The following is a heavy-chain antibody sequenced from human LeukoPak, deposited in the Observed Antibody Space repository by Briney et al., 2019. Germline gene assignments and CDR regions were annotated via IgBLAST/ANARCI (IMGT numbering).Heavy chain of an antibody. V-gene: IGHV3-33*01. CDR2: IWFDGSNK. Sequence: GRSLRLSCAASGFTFRSYGMHWVSQAPGKGLEWVAVIWFDGSNKYYADSVKGRFTVSRDNSKNTMDLQMNSLRAEDTAVYYCAREQYGSDDALDIWGQGTMVTVSS. CDR3: AREQYGSDDALDI. J-gene: IGHJ3*02. D-gene: IGHD4-17*01. CDR1: GFTFRSYG.